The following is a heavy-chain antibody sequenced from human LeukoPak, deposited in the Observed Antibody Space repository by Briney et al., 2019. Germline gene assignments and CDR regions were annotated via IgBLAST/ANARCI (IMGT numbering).Heavy chain of an antibody. CDR2: ISSSSSYT. D-gene: IGHD2-2*01. CDR1: GFTFSDYY. Sequence: GGSLRLSCAASGFTFSDYYMSWIRQAPGKGLEWVSYISSSSSYTNYADSVKGRFTISRDNAKNSLYLQMNSLRAEDTAVYYCARDPNRGPTGCGSTSCLSGAFDIWGQGTMVTVYS. J-gene: IGHJ3*02. CDR3: ARDPNRGPTGCGSTSCLSGAFDI. V-gene: IGHV3-11*06.